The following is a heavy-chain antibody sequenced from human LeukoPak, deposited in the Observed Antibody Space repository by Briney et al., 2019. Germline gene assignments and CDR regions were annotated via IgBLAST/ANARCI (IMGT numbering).Heavy chain of an antibody. D-gene: IGHD4-17*01. CDR2: MNPNSGNT. J-gene: IGHJ4*02. CDR3: ARGRKMTTVTTDY. Sequence: ASVKVSCKASGYTFTNYDINWVRQATGQGLEWMGWMNPNSGNTGYAQKFQGRVTMTRNTSISTAYMELSSLRSEDTAVYYCARGRKMTTVTTDYWCQGTLVTVSS. CDR1: GYTFTNYD. V-gene: IGHV1-8*01.